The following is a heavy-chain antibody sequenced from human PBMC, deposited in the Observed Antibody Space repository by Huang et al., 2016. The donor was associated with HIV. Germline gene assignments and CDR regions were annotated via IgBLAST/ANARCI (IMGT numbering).Heavy chain of an antibody. D-gene: IGHD3-22*01. J-gene: IGHJ3*02. Sequence: QLQLQGSGPGLVKPSETLSLTCTVSGGSIPSSSYYWGWIRQPPGKGLEWVGSIYYSGSTDSNPSLKGGGTVSVDTSKNQFSLKLSSVTAADTAVYYCARHFSYYDSSGYTPWDAFDIWGQGTMVTVSS. CDR3: ARHFSYYDSSGYTPWDAFDI. CDR1: GGSIPSSSYY. CDR2: IYYSGST. V-gene: IGHV4-39*01.